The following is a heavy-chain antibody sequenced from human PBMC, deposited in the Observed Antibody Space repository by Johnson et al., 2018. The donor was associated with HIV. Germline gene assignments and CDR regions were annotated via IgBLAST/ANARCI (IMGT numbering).Heavy chain of an antibody. V-gene: IGHV3-11*01. CDR1: GVIFSDYY. CDR2: IRSSGTTI. CDR3: ASGWGIAASDAFDI. D-gene: IGHD6-13*01. J-gene: IGHJ3*02. Sequence: QVQLVESGGGLVKPGGSLRLSCVASGVIFSDYYMSWIRQAPGKGLEWVSYIRSSGTTIYYADSVKGRFTISRDNAKNSLYLQMNSLRAEDTAVYYCASGWGIAASDAFDIWGQGTMVTVSS.